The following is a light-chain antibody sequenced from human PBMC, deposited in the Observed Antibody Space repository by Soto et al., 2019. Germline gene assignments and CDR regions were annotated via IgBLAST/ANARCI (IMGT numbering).Light chain of an antibody. V-gene: IGKV3-15*01. J-gene: IGKJ2*01. CDR3: QQYNNWPYT. CDR2: AAS. CDR1: QSVSSN. Sequence: DIVMTQSPATLSGSAGESATLSCRASQSVSSNLAWYQQRTGQAPRLLIYAASARATGIPARFSGSRSGTDFNLTISSLQSEDFAVYDCQQYNNWPYTFGQGTKVDIK.